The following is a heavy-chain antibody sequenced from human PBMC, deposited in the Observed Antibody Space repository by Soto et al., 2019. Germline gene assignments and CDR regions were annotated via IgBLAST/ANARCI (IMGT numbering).Heavy chain of an antibody. CDR2: INPNSGGT. J-gene: IGHJ6*03. D-gene: IGHD6-25*01. Sequence: ASVKVSCKASGYTFTGYYMHWVRQAPGQGLEWMGWINPNSGGTNYAQKFQGWVTMTRDTSISTAYMELSRLRSDDTAVYYCARSGITYYYMDVWGKGTTVTVSS. V-gene: IGHV1-2*04. CDR3: ARSGITYYYMDV. CDR1: GYTFTGYY.